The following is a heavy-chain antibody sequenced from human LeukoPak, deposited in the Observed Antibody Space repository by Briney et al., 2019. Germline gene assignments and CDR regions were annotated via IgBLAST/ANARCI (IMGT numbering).Heavy chain of an antibody. CDR3: TTEEQLGGYFDY. CDR1: GFTFNNYA. V-gene: IGHV3-30*04. CDR2: ISYDGSNK. Sequence: GGSLRLSCAASGFTFNNYAMHWVRQAPGKGLEWVAVISYDGSNKYYADSVKGRFTISRDNSKNTLYLQMNSLKTEDTAVYYCTTEEQLGGYFDYWGQGTLVTVSS. D-gene: IGHD3-16*01. J-gene: IGHJ4*02.